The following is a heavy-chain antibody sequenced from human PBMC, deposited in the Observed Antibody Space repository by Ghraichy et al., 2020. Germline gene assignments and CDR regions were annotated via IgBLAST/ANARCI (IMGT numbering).Heavy chain of an antibody. D-gene: IGHD3-3*01. CDR3: ATYYDFWSGYYPGY. V-gene: IGHV4-39*01. CDR1: GVSISSSSYY. J-gene: IGHJ4*02. Sequence: SQTLSLTCTVSGVSISSSSYYWGWIRQPPGKGLEWIGSIYYSGSTYYNPSLKSRVTISVDTSKNQFSLKLSSVTAADTAVYYCATYYDFWSGYYPGYWGQGTLVTVSS. CDR2: IYYSGST.